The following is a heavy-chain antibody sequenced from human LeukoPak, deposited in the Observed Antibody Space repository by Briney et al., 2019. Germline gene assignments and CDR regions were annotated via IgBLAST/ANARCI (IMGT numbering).Heavy chain of an antibody. CDR3: ARVTTPGYCSGGSCRDAFDI. D-gene: IGHD2-15*01. CDR1: GFTFSSYS. J-gene: IGHJ3*02. CDR2: ISSSSSYI. V-gene: IGHV3-21*01. Sequence: GGSLRLSCAASGFTFSSYSMNWVRQAPGKGLEWVSSISSSSSYIYYADSVKGRFTISRDNSKNTLYLQMNSLRAEDTAVYYCARVTTPGYCSGGSCRDAFDIWGQGTMVTVSS.